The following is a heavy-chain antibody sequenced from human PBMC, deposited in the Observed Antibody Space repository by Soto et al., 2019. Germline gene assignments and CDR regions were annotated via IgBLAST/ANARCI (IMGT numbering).Heavy chain of an antibody. V-gene: IGHV3-30*18. CDR2: ISYDGSNK. J-gene: IGHJ4*02. CDR1: GFTFSSYG. D-gene: IGHD5-12*01. Sequence: GGSLRLSCAASGFTFSSYGMHWVRQAPGKGLEWVAVISYDGSNKYYADSVKGRFTISRDNSKNTLYLQMNSLRAEDTAVYYCAKSDGYNYFDYWGQGTLVTVSS. CDR3: AKSDGYNYFDY.